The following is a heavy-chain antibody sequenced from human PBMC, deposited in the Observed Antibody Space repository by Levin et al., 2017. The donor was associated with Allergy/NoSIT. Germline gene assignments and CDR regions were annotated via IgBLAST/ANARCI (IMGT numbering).Heavy chain of an antibody. D-gene: IGHD3-9*01. J-gene: IGHJ4*02. V-gene: IGHV3-9*01. Sequence: GGSLRLSCAASGFTFDDYAMHWVRQAPGKGLEWVSGISWNSGSIGYADSVKGRFTISRDNAKNSLYLQMNSLRAEDTALYYCAKGDHFDWLLLSDYWGQGTLVTVSS. CDR1: GFTFDDYA. CDR3: AKGDHFDWLLLSDY. CDR2: ISWNSGSI.